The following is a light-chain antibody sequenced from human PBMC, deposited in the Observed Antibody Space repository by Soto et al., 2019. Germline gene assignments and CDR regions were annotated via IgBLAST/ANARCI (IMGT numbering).Light chain of an antibody. CDR2: DAS. J-gene: IGKJ1*01. CDR1: QSISVS. Sequence: IQMTQSPSALSPSLGDTFTITCRASQSISVSLAWYQQKPGKATNLLIYDASTLQGGVPSRFSGSGAGTEFTLTVTSLPPEDFATYFCQRYDKYSTFGHGTKVDIK. V-gene: IGKV1-5*01. CDR3: QRYDKYST.